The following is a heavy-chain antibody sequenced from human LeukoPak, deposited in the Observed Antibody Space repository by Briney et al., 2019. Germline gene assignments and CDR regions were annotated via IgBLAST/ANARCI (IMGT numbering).Heavy chain of an antibody. J-gene: IGHJ4*02. V-gene: IGHV1-46*01. CDR3: ARGSRFLDY. CDR1: GYTFTSDY. CDR2: INPSGGRT. D-gene: IGHD3-3*01. Sequence: ASVKVSCKASGYTFTSDYIHWVRQAPGQGLEWLGIINPSGGRTTYGQNFQGRVTMTGDTSTSTVYVELSSLRSEDTAVYYCARGSRFLDYWGQGTLVTVSS.